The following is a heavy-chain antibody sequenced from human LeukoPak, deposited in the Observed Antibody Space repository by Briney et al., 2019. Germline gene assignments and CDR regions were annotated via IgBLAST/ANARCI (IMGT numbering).Heavy chain of an antibody. D-gene: IGHD1-26*01. V-gene: IGHV1-18*01. CDR1: GYTFTSYG. Sequence: EASVKVSCKASGYTFTSYGISWVRQAPGQGLEWMGWISAYNGNTNYARKLQGRVTMTTDTSTSTAYMELRSLRSDDTAVYYCARGRSELPLTLLGMDVWGQGTTVTVSS. J-gene: IGHJ6*02. CDR3: ARGRSELPLTLLGMDV. CDR2: ISAYNGNT.